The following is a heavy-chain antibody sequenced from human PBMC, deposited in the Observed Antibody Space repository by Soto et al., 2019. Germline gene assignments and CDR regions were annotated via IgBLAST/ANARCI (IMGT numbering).Heavy chain of an antibody. CDR3: TPDSILAPLFH. J-gene: IGHJ4*02. CDR2: IKSKTDGGTT. V-gene: IGHV3-15*01. CDR1: GFTFTSAW. D-gene: IGHD3-3*02. Sequence: EVQLVESGGGLIEPGGSLRLSCAASGFTFTSAWMSWVRQAPGKGLEWVGRIKSKTDGGTTDYAAPVRGRFTISRDDSKTTLYVQLNSLKTEDTAVYYCTPDSILAPLFHWGQGTLVTVSS.